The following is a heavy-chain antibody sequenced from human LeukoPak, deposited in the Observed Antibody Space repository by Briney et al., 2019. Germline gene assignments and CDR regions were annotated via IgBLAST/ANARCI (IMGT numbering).Heavy chain of an antibody. CDR3: AKNGMGYFDWLLYC. J-gene: IGHJ4*02. Sequence: GGSLRLSCVASGFTFSSYNMNWVRQAPGRGLEWVSYISSSSGTIYYADSVKGRFTISRDNAKNSLYLQMNSLRAEDTAVYYCAKNGMGYFDWLLYCWGQGTLVTVSS. CDR2: ISSSSGTI. D-gene: IGHD3-9*01. CDR1: GFTFSSYN. V-gene: IGHV3-48*04.